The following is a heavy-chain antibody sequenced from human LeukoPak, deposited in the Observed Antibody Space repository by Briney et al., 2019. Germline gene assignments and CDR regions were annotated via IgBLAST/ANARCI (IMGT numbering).Heavy chain of an antibody. CDR3: ARGSRYYGSGSYYRWFDP. Sequence: TASETLSLTCAVYGGSFSGYYWSWIRQPPGKGLEWIGEINHSGSTNYNPSLKSRVTISVDTSKNQFSLKLSSVTAADTAVCYCARGSRYYGSGSYYRWFDPWGQGTLVTVSS. CDR1: GGSFSGYY. J-gene: IGHJ5*02. V-gene: IGHV4-34*01. CDR2: INHSGST. D-gene: IGHD3-10*01.